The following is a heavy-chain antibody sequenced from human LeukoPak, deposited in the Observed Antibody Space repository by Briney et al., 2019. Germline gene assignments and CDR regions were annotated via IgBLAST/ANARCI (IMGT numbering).Heavy chain of an antibody. J-gene: IGHJ4*02. CDR2: ISAGGGSK. D-gene: IGHD6-19*01. V-gene: IGHV3-23*01. CDR3: AKYRYSSDWHHAFDY. Sequence: GGSLRLSCAASGFTFSSDAMSWVRQAPGKGLEWVSAISAGGGSKHYADSVKGRFTISRDNSRNTVFLQMDSLRAEDTAIYYCAKYRYSSDWHHAFDYWGQGTLVTVSS. CDR1: GFTFSSDA.